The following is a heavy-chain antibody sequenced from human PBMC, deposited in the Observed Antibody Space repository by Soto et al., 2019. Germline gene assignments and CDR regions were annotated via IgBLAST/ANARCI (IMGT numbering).Heavy chain of an antibody. CDR2: IYYSGST. D-gene: IGHD3-3*01. J-gene: IGHJ6*02. CDR3: ARATYDFWSGYYYYYGMDV. V-gene: IGHV4-59*01. CDR1: GGSISSYY. Sequence: SETLSLTCTVSGGSISSYYWSWIRQPPGKGLEWIGYIYYSGSTNYNPSLKSRVTISVDTSKNQFSLKLSSVTAADTAVYYCARATYDFWSGYYYYYGMDVWGQGTTVTVSS.